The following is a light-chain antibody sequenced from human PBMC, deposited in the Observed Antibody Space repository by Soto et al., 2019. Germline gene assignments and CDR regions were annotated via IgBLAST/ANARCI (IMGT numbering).Light chain of an antibody. CDR2: EVS. CDR3: SSYKRSSLV. Sequence: QSALTQPASVSGSPGQSITISCIGTSSDVGGYNYVSWYQQHPGKAPKLLIYEVSNRPSGVSIRFSGSKSGNTASLTISGLLAEDEGDYYCSSYKRSSLVFGGGTKPTVL. CDR1: SSDVGGYNY. J-gene: IGLJ3*02. V-gene: IGLV2-14*01.